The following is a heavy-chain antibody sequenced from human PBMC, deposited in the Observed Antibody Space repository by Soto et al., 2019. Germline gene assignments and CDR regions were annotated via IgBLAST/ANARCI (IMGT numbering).Heavy chain of an antibody. CDR1: GFTFSYYW. V-gene: IGHV3-74*01. J-gene: IGHJ4*02. Sequence: GGSLRLSCEASGFTFSYYWIHWVRQAPGRGLVWVSRVQGNGIGTNYADSVEGRFTISRDNAKNTVYLQMNGLRSDDTALYYCALPYAGDPAGFDYWGPGTLVTVSS. CDR2: VQGNGIGT. D-gene: IGHD2-21*02. CDR3: ALPYAGDPAGFDY.